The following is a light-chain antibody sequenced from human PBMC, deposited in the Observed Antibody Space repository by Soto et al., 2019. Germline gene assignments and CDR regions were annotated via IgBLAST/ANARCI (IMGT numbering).Light chain of an antibody. CDR3: AAWDDSLNGPV. V-gene: IGLV2-14*03. J-gene: IGLJ3*02. Sequence: QSVLTQPASVSGSPGQSITISCTGTSSDVGHPYNYVSWYQQHPGKAPKLLIFKVSNRPSGISGRFSGSKSGNTASLTISGLQAEDEADYYCAAWDDSLNGPVFGGGTKLTVL. CDR2: KVS. CDR1: SSDVGHPYNY.